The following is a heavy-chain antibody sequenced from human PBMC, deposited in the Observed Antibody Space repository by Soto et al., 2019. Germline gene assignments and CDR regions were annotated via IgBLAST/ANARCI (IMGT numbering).Heavy chain of an antibody. CDR3: ARKVDGDLLPDDY. V-gene: IGHV3-33*01. D-gene: IGHD4-17*01. Sequence: QVQLVESGGGVVQPGRSLRLSCAASGFTFSSYGMQWVRQAPSKGLEWVAVIWYDGSNKYYADSVKGRFTISRDNSKNTLYLQMNSLRAEDTAVYYCARKVDGDLLPDDYWGQGTLVTVSS. J-gene: IGHJ4*02. CDR2: IWYDGSNK. CDR1: GFTFSSYG.